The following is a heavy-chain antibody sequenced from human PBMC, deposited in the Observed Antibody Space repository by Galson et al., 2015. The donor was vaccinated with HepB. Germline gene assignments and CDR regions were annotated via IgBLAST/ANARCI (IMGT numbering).Heavy chain of an antibody. J-gene: IGHJ4*02. Sequence: SVKVSCKASGYTFTSYAMHCVRQAPGQRLEWMGWINAGNGNTKYSQKFQGRVTITRDTSASTAYMELSSLRSEDTAVYYCAREGSSSWYESGTLDYWGQGTLVTVSS. CDR3: AREGSSSWYESGTLDY. CDR1: GYTFTSYA. CDR2: INAGNGNT. D-gene: IGHD6-13*01. V-gene: IGHV1-3*01.